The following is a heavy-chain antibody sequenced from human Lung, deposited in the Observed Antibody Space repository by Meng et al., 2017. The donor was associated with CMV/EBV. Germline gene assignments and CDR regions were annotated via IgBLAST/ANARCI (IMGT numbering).Heavy chain of an antibody. CDR2: MNPNSGNT. V-gene: IGHV1-8*02. Sequence: ASXXVSXKDSGYTFTSFDINWVRQATGQGPEWMGWMNPNSGNTGYAQKFQGRVTLTRDNSISTAYMELGRLRSEDTAVYSGARGPSYSSGFPDCWGQGTLVTVSS. J-gene: IGHJ4*02. CDR1: GYTFTSFD. D-gene: IGHD6-19*01. CDR3: ARGPSYSSGFPDC.